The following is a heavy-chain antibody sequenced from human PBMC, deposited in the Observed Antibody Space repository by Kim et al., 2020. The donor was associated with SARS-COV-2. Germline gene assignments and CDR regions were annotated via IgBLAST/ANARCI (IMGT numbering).Heavy chain of an antibody. V-gene: IGHV1-8*01. Sequence: ASVKVSCKASGYTFTSYDINWVRQATGQGLEWMGWMNPNSGNTGYAQKFQGRVTMTRNTSISTAYMELSSLRSEDTAVYYCAASAGYYYDSSGYPMMSGAFDIWGQGTMVTVSS. CDR3: AASAGYYYDSSGYPMMSGAFDI. CDR2: MNPNSGNT. CDR1: GYTFTSYD. D-gene: IGHD3-22*01. J-gene: IGHJ3*02.